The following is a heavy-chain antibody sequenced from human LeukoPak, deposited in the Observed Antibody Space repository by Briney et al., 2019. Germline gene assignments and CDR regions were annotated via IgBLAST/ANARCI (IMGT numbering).Heavy chain of an antibody. J-gene: IGHJ4*02. D-gene: IGHD3-10*01. CDR1: GGSISSYY. V-gene: IGHV4-4*07. Sequence: SETLSLTCTVSGGSISSYYWSWIRQPAGKGLEWIGRIYTSGSTNYNPSLKSRVTISLDTSRNQFSLKLSSVTAADTAVYYCARDKSLWDYGSGSYEDWGQGTLVTVSS. CDR2: IYTSGST. CDR3: ARDKSLWDYGSGSYED.